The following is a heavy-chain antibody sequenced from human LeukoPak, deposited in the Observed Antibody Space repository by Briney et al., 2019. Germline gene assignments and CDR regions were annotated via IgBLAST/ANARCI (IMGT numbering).Heavy chain of an antibody. CDR2: ISAYNGNT. Sequence: ASVKVSCKASGYTFTSYGISWVRQAPGQGLEWMGWISAYNGNTNYAQKLQGRVTMTTDTSTSTAYMELRSLRSDDTAVYYCARDRLDSSSWYSSKYWFDPWGQGTLVTVSS. D-gene: IGHD6-13*01. CDR3: ARDRLDSSSWYSSKYWFDP. CDR1: GYTFTSYG. J-gene: IGHJ5*02. V-gene: IGHV1-18*01.